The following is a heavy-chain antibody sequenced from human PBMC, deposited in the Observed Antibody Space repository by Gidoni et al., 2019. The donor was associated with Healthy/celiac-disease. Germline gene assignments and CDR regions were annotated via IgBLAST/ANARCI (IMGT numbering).Heavy chain of an antibody. V-gene: IGHV3-23*01. CDR2: ISGRGGST. CDR1: VFTFSRYA. J-gene: IGHJ6*02. CDR3: AKSVRPPSRSGAQVPYYYYGMDV. Sequence: EVQLLESGGGLVHPWGSLRLSCAPSVFTFSRYAITWVRQALGKGLEWVSDISGRGGSTYYADSVKGRFTISRDKSKNTLDLQMNSLRAEDTAVYYCAKSVRPPSRSGAQVPYYYYGMDVWGQGTTVTVSS. D-gene: IGHD3-3*01.